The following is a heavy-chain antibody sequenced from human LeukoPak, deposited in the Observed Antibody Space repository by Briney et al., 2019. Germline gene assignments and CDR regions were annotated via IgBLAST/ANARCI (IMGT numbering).Heavy chain of an antibody. CDR3: AKVDTAMVGGLGGYFYYYYIDV. D-gene: IGHD5-18*01. Sequence: ASVKVSCKASGYTFTGYYMNWVRQATGQGLEKMGWINPNSGGTNYAQKFQGRVTMTRDTSIITAYMELSRLRSDDTGVYYCAKVDTAMVGGLGGYFYYYYIDVWGKGTTVTVSS. J-gene: IGHJ6*03. V-gene: IGHV1-2*02. CDR1: GYTFTGYY. CDR2: INPNSGGT.